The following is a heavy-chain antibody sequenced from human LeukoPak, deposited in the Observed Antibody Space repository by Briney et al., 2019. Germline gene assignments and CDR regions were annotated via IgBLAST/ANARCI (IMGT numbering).Heavy chain of an antibody. CDR2: IYYSGST. J-gene: IGHJ5*02. CDR1: GGSISSSSYY. Sequence: SETLSLTCTVSGGSISSSSYYWGWIRQPPGKGLEWIGSIYYSGSTYYNPSLKSRVTISVDTSKNQFSLKLSSVTAADTAVYYCARLKTTAVAGTSGIDPWGQGTLVTVSS. V-gene: IGHV4-39*01. D-gene: IGHD6-13*01. CDR3: ARLKTTAVAGTSGIDP.